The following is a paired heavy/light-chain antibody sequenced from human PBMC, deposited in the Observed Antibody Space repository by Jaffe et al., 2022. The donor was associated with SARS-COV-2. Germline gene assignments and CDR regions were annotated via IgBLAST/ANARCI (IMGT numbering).Light chain of an antibody. CDR3: QQYDNLPYT. CDR2: DAS. Sequence: DIQMTQSPSSLSASVGDRVTITCQASQDITNYLNWYQQKPGKAPKVLIYDASNLETGVPSRFSGSGSGTDFTFTISSLQPEDIATYYCQQYDNLPYTFGQGTKLEIK. CDR1: QDITNY. V-gene: IGKV1-33*01. J-gene: IGKJ2*01.
Heavy chain of an antibody. J-gene: IGHJ4*02. V-gene: IGHV3-23*01. CDR3: AKGRTGL. CDR1: GFPFSSYA. D-gene: IGHD7-27*01. Sequence: EVQLLESGGGLVQPGGSVRLSCAATGFPFSSYAMSWVRQVPGKGLEWVSLISGGGGSTFYADSVKGRFTISRDTSKSTLYLQMNSLRADDTAVYYCAKGRTGLWGQGTLVTVSS. CDR2: ISGGGGST.